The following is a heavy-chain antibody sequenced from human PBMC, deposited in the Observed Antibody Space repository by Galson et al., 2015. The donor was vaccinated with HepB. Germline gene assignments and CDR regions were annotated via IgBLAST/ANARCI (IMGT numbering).Heavy chain of an antibody. CDR2: IKSKTDGGTT. CDR3: TTGPDGTPNYYDRS. Sequence: SLRLSCAASGFTFSNAWMSWVRQAPGKGLEWVGRIKSKTDGGTTDYAAPVKGRFTISRDDSKNTLYLQMNSLKTEDTAVYYCTTGPDGTPNYYDRSGGQGTLVTVSS. CDR1: GFTFSNAW. V-gene: IGHV3-15*01. J-gene: IGHJ4*02. D-gene: IGHD3-22*01.